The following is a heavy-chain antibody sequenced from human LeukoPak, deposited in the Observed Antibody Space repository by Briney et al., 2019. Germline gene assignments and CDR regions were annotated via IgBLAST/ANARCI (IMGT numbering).Heavy chain of an antibody. D-gene: IGHD1-26*01. J-gene: IGHJ4*02. V-gene: IGHV3-30*15. CDR3: VRDTSNSGSYLDF. Sequence: GRSLRLSCAPSGFTSSSFGIHWVRQAPGKELEWVAYMSYHGSNKFYADSVKGRFTISRDNSRNTLSLLMSSLRPEDTALYYCVRDTSNSGSYLDFWGQGTLVTVSS. CDR1: GFTSSSFG. CDR2: MSYHGSNK.